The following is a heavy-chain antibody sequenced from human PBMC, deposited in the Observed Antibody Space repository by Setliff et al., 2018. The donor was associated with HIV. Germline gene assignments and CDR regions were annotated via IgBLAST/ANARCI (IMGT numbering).Heavy chain of an antibody. D-gene: IGHD3-3*01. CDR1: GYSISSGYY. CDR3: ARERSFVDY. CDR2: IYHSGTT. Sequence: SETLSLTCAVSGYSISSGYYWGWIRQPSGKGLEWVGSIYHSGTTYYNPSLKSRVTISVDTSKNQFSLKLSSVTAADTAVYYCARERSFVDYWGQGTLVTVSS. J-gene: IGHJ4*02. V-gene: IGHV4-38-2*02.